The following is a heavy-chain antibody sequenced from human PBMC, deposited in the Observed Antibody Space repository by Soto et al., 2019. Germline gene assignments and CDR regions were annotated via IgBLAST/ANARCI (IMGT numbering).Heavy chain of an antibody. J-gene: IGHJ6*02. CDR3: ARVGTRVRGGRYCGMDV. D-gene: IGHD3-10*01. V-gene: IGHV4-34*01. CDR2: INHSGST. CDR1: GGSFSGYY. Sequence: QVQLQQWGAGLLKPSETLSLTCAVYGGSFSGYYWSWIRQPPGKGLEWIGEINHSGSTNYNPSLKRRVTISVDTSKNQFSLKLSSVTAADTAVYYCARVGTRVRGGRYCGMDVWGQGTTVTVSS.